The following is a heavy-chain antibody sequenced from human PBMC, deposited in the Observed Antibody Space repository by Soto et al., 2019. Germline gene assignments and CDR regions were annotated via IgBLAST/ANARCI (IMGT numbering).Heavy chain of an antibody. J-gene: IGHJ4*02. Sequence: SETLSLTCPVSGGSVSNCNYYWGWIRQSPGKGLEWIGSVYYRGRSYSKSSVKSRVTISVDTSKNQFSLNLNSVTASDTAVYYCVSQRTSVLTQAYFDYWGPGALVTVSS. CDR3: VSQRTSVLTQAYFDY. CDR2: VYYRGRS. CDR1: GGSVSNCNYY. V-gene: IGHV4-39*01. D-gene: IGHD2-8*01.